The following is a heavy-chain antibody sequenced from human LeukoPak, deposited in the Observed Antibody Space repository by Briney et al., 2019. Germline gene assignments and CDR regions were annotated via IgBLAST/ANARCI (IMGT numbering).Heavy chain of an antibody. CDR1: GGSISSYY. J-gene: IGHJ6*03. CDR2: IYYSGST. V-gene: IGHV4-59*12. Sequence: SETLSLTCTVSGGSISSYYWSWIRQPPGKGLEWIGYIYYSGSTNYNPSLKSRVTISVDTSKNQFSLKLSSVTAADTAVYYCARVYYYYYYMDVWGKGTTVTVSS. CDR3: ARVYYYYYYMDV.